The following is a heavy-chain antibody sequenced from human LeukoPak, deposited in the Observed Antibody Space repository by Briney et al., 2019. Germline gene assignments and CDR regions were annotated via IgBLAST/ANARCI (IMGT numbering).Heavy chain of an antibody. CDR3: ARVTGYMIEDYFDS. J-gene: IGHJ4*02. D-gene: IGHD3-22*01. CDR1: GGSISSYY. V-gene: IGHV4-59*01. Sequence: SETLSLTCTVSGGSISSYYWSWIRQPPGKGLEWIGYIYYSGSTNYNPSLKSRVTISVDTSKNQFSLRLSSVTAADTAVYYCARVTGYMIEDYFDSWGQGTLVTVSS. CDR2: IYYSGST.